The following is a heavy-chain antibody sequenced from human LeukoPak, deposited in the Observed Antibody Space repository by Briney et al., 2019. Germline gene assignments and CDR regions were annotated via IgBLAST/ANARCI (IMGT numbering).Heavy chain of an antibody. CDR2: FDPEDGET. D-gene: IGHD6-19*01. CDR3: ATPIPGYSSGWYYFDY. V-gene: IGHV1-24*01. Sequence: GASVEVSCKVSGYTLTELSMHWVRQAPGEGLEWMGGFDPEDGETIYAQKFQGRVTMTEDTSTDTAYMELSSLRSEDTAVYYCATPIPGYSSGWYYFDYWGQGTLVTVSS. CDR1: GYTLTELS. J-gene: IGHJ4*02.